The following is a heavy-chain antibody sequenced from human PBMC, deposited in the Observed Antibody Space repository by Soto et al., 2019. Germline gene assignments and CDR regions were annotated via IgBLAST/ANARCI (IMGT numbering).Heavy chain of an antibody. CDR3: ARDQKLEPWLVLDY. D-gene: IGHD6-19*01. Sequence: QVQLVESGGGVVQPGRSLRLSCAASGFTFSSYAMHWVRQAPGKGLEWVAVISYDGSNKYYADSVKGRFTISRDNSKNTLYLQMNSLRAEDTAVYYCARDQKLEPWLVLDYWGQGTLVTVSS. CDR2: ISYDGSNK. J-gene: IGHJ4*02. V-gene: IGHV3-30-3*01. CDR1: GFTFSSYA.